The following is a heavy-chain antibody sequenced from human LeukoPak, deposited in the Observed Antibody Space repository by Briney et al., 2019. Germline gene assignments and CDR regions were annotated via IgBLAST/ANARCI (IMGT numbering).Heavy chain of an antibody. CDR1: GFTFSSYA. D-gene: IGHD5/OR15-5a*01. CDR2: ISGSGGST. J-gene: IGHJ4*02. Sequence: PGGSLRLSCAASGFTFSSYAMSWVRQAPGKGLEWVSAISGSGGSTYYADSVKGRFTISRDNSKNTLYLQMNSLRAEDTAVYYCATFLRSLFSTIEDYWGQGTLVTVSS. CDR3: ATFLRSLFSTIEDY. V-gene: IGHV3-23*01.